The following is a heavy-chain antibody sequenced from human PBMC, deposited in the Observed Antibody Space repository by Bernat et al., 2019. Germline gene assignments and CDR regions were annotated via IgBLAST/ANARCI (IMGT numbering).Heavy chain of an antibody. Sequence: QVQLVESGGGVVQPGRSLRLSCAASGFTFSSYAMHWVRQAPGKGLEWVAVISYDGSNKYYADSVKGRFTISRDNSKNTLYRQRNSLRAEDTAVYCCARERGTIGTSYFDYWGQGTLVTVSS. CDR1: GFTFSSYA. V-gene: IGHV3-30*01. CDR2: ISYDGSNK. J-gene: IGHJ4*02. D-gene: IGHD1-1*01. CDR3: ARERGTIGTSYFDY.